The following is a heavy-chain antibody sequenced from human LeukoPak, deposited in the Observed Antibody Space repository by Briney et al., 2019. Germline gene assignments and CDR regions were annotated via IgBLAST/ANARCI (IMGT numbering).Heavy chain of an antibody. V-gene: IGHV1-8*01. J-gene: IGHJ6*02. CDR2: MNPNSCNT. CDR3: ARVTPTTQLRYFDWLPQPYYYYYGMDV. CDR1: GYTFTSYD. Sequence: ASVKVSCKASGYTFTSYDINWVRQATGQGLEWMGWMNPNSCNTGYAQKFQGRVTMTRNTSISTAYMELSSLRSEDTAVYYCARVTPTTQLRYFDWLPQPYYYYYGMDVWGQGTTVTVSS. D-gene: IGHD3-9*01.